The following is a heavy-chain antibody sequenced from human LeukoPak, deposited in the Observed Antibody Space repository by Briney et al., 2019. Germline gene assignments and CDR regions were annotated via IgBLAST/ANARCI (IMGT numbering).Heavy chain of an antibody. CDR1: GGTFSSYA. CDR2: IIPIFGTA. Sequence: SVKVSCKASGGTFSSYAISWVRQAPGQGLEWMGGIIPIFGTANYAQKFQGRVTITTDESTSTAYMELGSLRSEDTAVYYCARGQVWGSYRRLDYWGQGTLVTVSS. D-gene: IGHD3-16*02. V-gene: IGHV1-69*05. CDR3: ARGQVWGSYRRLDY. J-gene: IGHJ4*02.